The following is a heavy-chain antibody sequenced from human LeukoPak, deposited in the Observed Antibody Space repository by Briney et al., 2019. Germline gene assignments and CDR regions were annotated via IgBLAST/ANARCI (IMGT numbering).Heavy chain of an antibody. Sequence: ASVKVSCKASGYTFTGYYMHWVRQAPGQGLEWMGWINPNSGGTNYAQKFQGRVTMTRDTSISTAYIEMSRLRSDDTAVYYCARARPGSIVVVPAATRFDPWGQGTLVTVSS. J-gene: IGHJ5*02. D-gene: IGHD2-2*01. CDR3: ARARPGSIVVVPAATRFDP. CDR1: GYTFTGYY. V-gene: IGHV1-2*02. CDR2: INPNSGGT.